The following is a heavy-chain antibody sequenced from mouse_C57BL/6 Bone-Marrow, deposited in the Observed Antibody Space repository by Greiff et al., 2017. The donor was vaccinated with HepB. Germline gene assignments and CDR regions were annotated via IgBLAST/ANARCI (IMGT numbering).Heavy chain of an antibody. J-gene: IGHJ4*01. CDR1: GFNIKDDY. D-gene: IGHD2-4*01. V-gene: IGHV14-4*01. Sequence: VQLQQSGAELVRPGASVKLSCTASGFNIKDDYMHWVKQRPEQGLEWIGWIDPENGDTEYASKFQGKATITADTSSNTAYLQLSSLTSDDTAVYYCTTPIYYDYFYAMDYWGQGTSVTVSS. CDR3: TTPIYYDYFYAMDY. CDR2: IDPENGDT.